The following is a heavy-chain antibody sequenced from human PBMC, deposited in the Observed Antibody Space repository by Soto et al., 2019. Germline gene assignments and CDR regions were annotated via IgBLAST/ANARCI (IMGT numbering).Heavy chain of an antibody. D-gene: IGHD6-13*01. CDR1: GGTLNSYT. CDR3: ARSSVAAAGTLGN. J-gene: IGHJ4*02. Sequence: QVQLVQSGAEVKKPGSSVKVSCKASGGTLNSYTINWVRQAPGHGPEWLGRIIPVLGVANYAQTFQGRVTITADKSTSTVYMELTSLRSEDTAVYYCARSSVAAAGTLGNWGPGTLVTVYS. V-gene: IGHV1-69*02. CDR2: IIPVLGVA.